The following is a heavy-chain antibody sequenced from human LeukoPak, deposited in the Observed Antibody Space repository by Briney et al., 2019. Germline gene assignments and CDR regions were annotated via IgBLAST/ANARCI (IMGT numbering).Heavy chain of an antibody. CDR3: VRGYYAGRGHHFEY. J-gene: IGHJ4*02. D-gene: IGHD3-22*01. CDR2: IWSDGSNK. Sequence: HSGRSLRLSCATSGFTFSGYGMHWVRQAPGKGLEWVTVIWSDGSNKYYADSVKGRFTISRDNSKNTLYLQMNSLRAEDTAVYYCVRGYYAGRGHHFEYWGQGTLVTVSS. V-gene: IGHV3-33*01. CDR1: GFTFSGYG.